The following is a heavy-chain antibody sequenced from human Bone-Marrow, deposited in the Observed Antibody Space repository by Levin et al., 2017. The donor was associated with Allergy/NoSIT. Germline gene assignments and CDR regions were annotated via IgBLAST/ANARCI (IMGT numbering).Heavy chain of an antibody. D-gene: IGHD3-16*02. CDR2: ISYDGSNR. CDR1: GFIFRSYA. Sequence: GGSLRLSCAASGFIFRSYAMHWVRQAPGKGLEWVADISYDGSNRYYADSVKGRFTISRDNSKKTLYLQMSSLRAEDTALYYCARFLLSEYYFDSWGQGTLVTVSS. V-gene: IGHV3-30*04. J-gene: IGHJ4*02. CDR3: ARFLLSEYYFDS.